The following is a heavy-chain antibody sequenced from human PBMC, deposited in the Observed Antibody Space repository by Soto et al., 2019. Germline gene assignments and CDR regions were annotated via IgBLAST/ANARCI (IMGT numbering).Heavy chain of an antibody. J-gene: IGHJ4*02. CDR2: IYGGDKG. D-gene: IGHD4-17*01. CDR3: VRIDGRKTVIDC. V-gene: IGHV3-66*01. CDR1: GFTVRNNY. Sequence: EVQLVESGGGLVQPGGSLRLSCALSGFTVRNNYMTWVRQAPGKGLERVAAIYGGDKGNYADSVKGRFAISRDYSKNTGSLQMNSLRADDTAVYYCVRIDGRKTVIDCWGQGTLVTVAS.